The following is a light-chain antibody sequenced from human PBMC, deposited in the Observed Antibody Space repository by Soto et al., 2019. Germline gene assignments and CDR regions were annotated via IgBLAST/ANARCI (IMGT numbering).Light chain of an antibody. CDR3: QQYNNWLPLT. Sequence: EIVMTQSPATLSVSPGERATLSCRASQSVSSNLAWYQQKPGQAPRLLIYGASTRATGIPARFSGSGSGTEFTLTISILQSEDVVVYYCQQYNNWLPLTFGGGTKVEIK. J-gene: IGKJ4*01. CDR2: GAS. CDR1: QSVSSN. V-gene: IGKV3-15*01.